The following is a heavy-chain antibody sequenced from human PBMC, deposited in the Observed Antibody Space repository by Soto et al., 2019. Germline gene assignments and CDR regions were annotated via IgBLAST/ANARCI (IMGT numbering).Heavy chain of an antibody. J-gene: IGHJ4*02. D-gene: IGHD2-8*01. CDR1: GGSISSSIYY. CDR2: IYYSGST. Sequence: SETLSLTCTVSGGSISSSIYYWGWIRQPPGKGLEWIGSIYYSGSTYYNPSLKSRVTISVDTSKNQFSLKLSSVTAADTAVYYCAKVSSAWYAGFFDLWGQGTLVTVSS. CDR3: AKVSSAWYAGFFDL. V-gene: IGHV4-39*01.